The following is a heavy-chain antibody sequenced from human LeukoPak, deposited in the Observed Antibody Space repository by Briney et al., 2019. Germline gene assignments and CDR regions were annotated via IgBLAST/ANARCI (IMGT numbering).Heavy chain of an antibody. Sequence: GGSLRLSCAASGFTFSSYSMNWVRQAPGKGLEWVSSISSSSYIYYADSVKGRFTISRDNAKNSLYLQMNSLRAEGTAVYYCARDPYMITFGGVREDYWGQGTLVTVSS. CDR2: ISSSSYI. CDR1: GFTFSSYS. J-gene: IGHJ4*02. V-gene: IGHV3-21*01. D-gene: IGHD3-16*01. CDR3: ARDPYMITFGGVREDY.